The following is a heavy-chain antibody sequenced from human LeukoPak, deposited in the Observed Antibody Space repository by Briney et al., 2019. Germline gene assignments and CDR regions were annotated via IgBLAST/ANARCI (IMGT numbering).Heavy chain of an antibody. D-gene: IGHD3-22*01. CDR2: IIPIFGTA. J-gene: IGHJ4*02. CDR3: ARDQGYYYDSSGLFDY. CDR1: GGTFSSYA. V-gene: IGHV1-69*05. Sequence: SVKVSCKASGGTFSSYAISWVRQAPGQGLEWMGRIIPIFGTANYAQKFQVRVTITTDESTSTAYMELSSLRSEDTAVYYCARDQGYYYDSSGLFDYWGQGTLVTVSS.